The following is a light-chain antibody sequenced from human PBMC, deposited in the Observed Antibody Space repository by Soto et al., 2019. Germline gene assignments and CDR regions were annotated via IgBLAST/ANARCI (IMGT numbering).Light chain of an antibody. CDR3: SSYTSSSTPFV. CDR2: DVN. CDR1: RSDVGRYNY. V-gene: IGLV2-14*03. Sequence: QSALTQPASVSGSPGQSITIACTGTRSDVGRYNYVSWYQQHPGKAPKVMIYDVNNRPSGVSNRFSGSKSGNTASLTISGLQAEDEAHYYCSSYTSSSTPFVFGTGTQLTVL. J-gene: IGLJ7*01.